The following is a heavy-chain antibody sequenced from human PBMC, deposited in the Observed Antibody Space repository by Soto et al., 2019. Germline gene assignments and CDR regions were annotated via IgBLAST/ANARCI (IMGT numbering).Heavy chain of an antibody. CDR1: GFTFSSYW. V-gene: IGHV3-7*01. D-gene: IGHD2-15*01. CDR3: ASSVAATLSVFGGWFDP. J-gene: IGHJ5*02. Sequence: GGSLRLSCAASGFTFSSYWMSWVRQAPGKGLEWVANIKQDGSEKYYVDSVKGRFTISRDNAKNSLYLQMNSLRAEDTAVYYCASSVAATLSVFGGWFDPWGQGTLVTVSS. CDR2: IKQDGSEK.